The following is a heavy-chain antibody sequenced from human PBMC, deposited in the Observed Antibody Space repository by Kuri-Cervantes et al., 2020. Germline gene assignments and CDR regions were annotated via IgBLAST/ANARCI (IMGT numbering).Heavy chain of an antibody. CDR1: GGSINNYF. D-gene: IGHD3-10*01. J-gene: IGHJ4*02. Sequence: SETLSLTCTVSGGSINNYFWVWIRQPPGKGLEWIGEINHSGSTNYNPSLKSRVTISVDTSKNQFSLKLSSVTAADTAVYYCARVWFGELPHLDYWGQGTLVTVSS. V-gene: IGHV4-34*01. CDR3: ARVWFGELPHLDY. CDR2: INHSGST.